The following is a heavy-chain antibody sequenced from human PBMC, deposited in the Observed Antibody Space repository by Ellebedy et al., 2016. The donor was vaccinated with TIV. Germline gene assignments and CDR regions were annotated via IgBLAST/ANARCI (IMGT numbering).Heavy chain of an antibody. CDR1: GFTFSSYS. J-gene: IGHJ4*02. CDR2: ISSSSSYI. D-gene: IGHD1-26*01. Sequence: GGSLRLSXAASGFTFSSYSMNWVRQAPGKGLEWVSSISSSSSYIYYADSVKGRFTISRDNAKNSLYLQMNSLRAEDTAVYYCARGDYLGATTNHTPDYWGQGTLVTVSS. V-gene: IGHV3-21*01. CDR3: ARGDYLGATTNHTPDY.